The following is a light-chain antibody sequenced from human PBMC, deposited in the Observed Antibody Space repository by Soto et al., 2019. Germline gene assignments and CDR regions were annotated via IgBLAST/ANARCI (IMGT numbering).Light chain of an antibody. V-gene: IGLV2-11*01. Sequence: QSALTQPRSVSGSPGQSVSISCTGTSSDVGGYDSVSWYQHHPGKAPKVIIYHVNQRPSGVPDRFSGSKSGNTASLTISGLQAEDDSDYYCCSHTGSYYVFGTGTKVTVL. CDR1: SSDVGGYDS. CDR3: CSHTGSYYV. CDR2: HVN. J-gene: IGLJ1*01.